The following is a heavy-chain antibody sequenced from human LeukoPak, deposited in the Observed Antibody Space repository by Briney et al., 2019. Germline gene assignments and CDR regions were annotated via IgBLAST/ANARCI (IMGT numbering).Heavy chain of an antibody. Sequence: GGSLRLSCSGSGFTLSSYAMHWVRQAPGKGLEYISTISSNGGNTYYADAVKGRFTISRDNSKNTLYLQMSSLRAEDTAVYFCVKGGVYSSACPDYWGQGTLVTVSS. CDR1: GFTLSSYA. J-gene: IGHJ4*02. V-gene: IGHV3-64D*06. D-gene: IGHD6-19*01. CDR2: ISSNGGNT. CDR3: VKGGVYSSACPDY.